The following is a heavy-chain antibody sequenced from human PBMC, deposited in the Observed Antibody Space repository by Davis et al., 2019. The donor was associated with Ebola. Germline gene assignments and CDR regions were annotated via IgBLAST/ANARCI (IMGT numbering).Heavy chain of an antibody. CDR1: GYTFTGYY. CDR2: INPNSGGT. J-gene: IGHJ4*02. CDR3: ASLADYVWGSHQRDY. Sequence: ASVTVSCKASGYTFTGYYMHWVRQAPGQGLEWMGWINPNSGGTNYAQKFQGRVTMTRDTSISTAYMELSRLRSDDTAVYYCASLADYVWGSHQRDYWGQGTLVTVSS. D-gene: IGHD3-16*01. V-gene: IGHV1-2*02.